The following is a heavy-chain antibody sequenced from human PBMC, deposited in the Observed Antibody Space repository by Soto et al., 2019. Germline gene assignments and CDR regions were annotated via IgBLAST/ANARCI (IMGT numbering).Heavy chain of an antibody. D-gene: IGHD3-10*01. V-gene: IGHV3-23*01. CDR3: AKVPGSWVFDGLDI. Sequence: EVQLLESGGNLVQPGGSLRLSCVASGFTFSSHAMNWVRQAPGKGLEWVSATTTDGGSAYYADSVKGRFTISRDNSKSTVYLQMNRLRAEGTAVYYCAKVPGSWVFDGLDIWGQGTMVSVAS. CDR1: GFTFSSHA. J-gene: IGHJ3*02. CDR2: TTTDGGSA.